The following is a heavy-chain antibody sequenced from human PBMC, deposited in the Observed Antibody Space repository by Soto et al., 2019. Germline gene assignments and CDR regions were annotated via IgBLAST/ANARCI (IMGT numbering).Heavy chain of an antibody. CDR2: IIPILGIA. D-gene: IGHD4-17*01. Sequence: SVKVSCKASGGTFSSYTISWVRQAPGQGLEWMGRIIPILGIANYAQKFQGRVTITADKSTSTAYMELSSLRSEDTAVYYCAREGRSYGDPVIFDYWGQGTLVTVS. CDR3: AREGRSYGDPVIFDY. J-gene: IGHJ4*02. CDR1: GGTFSSYT. V-gene: IGHV1-69*04.